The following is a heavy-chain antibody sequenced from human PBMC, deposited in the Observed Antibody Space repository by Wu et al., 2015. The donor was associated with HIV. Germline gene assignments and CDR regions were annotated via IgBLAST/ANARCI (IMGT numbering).Heavy chain of an antibody. CDR2: ISAYSGNT. CDR3: ARGGNSWVDY. D-gene: IGHD1-1*01. V-gene: IGHV1-18*01. CDR1: GYTFTTYG. Sequence: VQLVQSGAEVKKPGASVRVSCKTSGYTFTTYGITWVRQAPGQGLEWMGWISAYSGNTDYAQKLQDRVTMTTDTSTSTAYMELRSLRSDDTAMYYCARGGNSWVDYWGQGTLVTVSS. J-gene: IGHJ4*02.